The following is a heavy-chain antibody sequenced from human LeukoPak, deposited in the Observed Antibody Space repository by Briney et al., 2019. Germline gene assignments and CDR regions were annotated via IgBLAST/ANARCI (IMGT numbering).Heavy chain of an antibody. Sequence: SETLSLTCAVYGGSFSGYYWSWIRQPPGKGLEWIGEINHSGSTNYNPSLKSRVTISVETSKNQFSLKLSCVTAADTAVYYCAVFSSGWYGKFFYWGQRTLGTVSS. V-gene: IGHV4-34*01. D-gene: IGHD6-19*01. CDR3: AVFSSGWYGKFFY. CDR1: GGSFSGYY. J-gene: IGHJ4*02. CDR2: INHSGST.